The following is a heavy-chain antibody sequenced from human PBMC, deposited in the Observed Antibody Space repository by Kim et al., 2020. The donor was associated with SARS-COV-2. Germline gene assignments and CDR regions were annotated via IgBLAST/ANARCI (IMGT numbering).Heavy chain of an antibody. V-gene: IGHV3-33*01. CDR2: IWYDGSNK. CDR3: ARHSIRGYGDYGVDY. J-gene: IGHJ4*02. CDR1: GFTFSSYG. Sequence: GGSLRLSCAASGFTFSSYGMHWVRQAPGKGLEWVAVIWYDGSNKYYADSVKGRFTISRDNSKNTLYLQMNSLRAEDTAVYYCARHSIRGYGDYGVDYWGQGTLVTVSS. D-gene: IGHD4-17*01.